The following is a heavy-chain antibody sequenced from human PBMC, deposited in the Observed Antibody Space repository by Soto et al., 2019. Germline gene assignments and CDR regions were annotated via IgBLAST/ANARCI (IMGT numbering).Heavy chain of an antibody. D-gene: IGHD2-15*01. CDR1: GFTFSSYA. J-gene: IGHJ4*02. CDR2: ISGSGGST. V-gene: IGHV3-23*01. CDR3: ANDRGKVTPCYYFDY. Sequence: EVQLLESGGGLVQPGGSLRLSCAASGFTFSSYAMSWVRQAPGKGLEWVSAISGSGGSTYYADSVKGRFTISRDNSKNTLDLQMNSLRAEDTAVSYCANDRGKVTPCYYFDYWGQGTLVTVSS.